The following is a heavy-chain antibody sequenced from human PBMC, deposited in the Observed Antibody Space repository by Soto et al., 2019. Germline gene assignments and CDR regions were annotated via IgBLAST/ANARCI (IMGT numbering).Heavy chain of an antibody. CDR1: GFTFTSSA. CDR3: AADFRYCSGGSCYEDDY. D-gene: IGHD2-15*01. J-gene: IGHJ4*02. V-gene: IGHV1-58*01. Sequence: SVKVSCKASGFTFTSSAVQWVRQARGQRLEWIGWIVVGSGNTNYAQKFQERVTITRDMSTSTAYMELSSLRSEDTAVYYCAADFRYCSGGSCYEDDYWGQGTLVTSPQ. CDR2: IVVGSGNT.